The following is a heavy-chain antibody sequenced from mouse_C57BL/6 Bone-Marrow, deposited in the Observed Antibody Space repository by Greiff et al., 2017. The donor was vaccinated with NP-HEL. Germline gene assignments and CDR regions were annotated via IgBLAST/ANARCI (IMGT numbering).Heavy chain of an antibody. CDR2: ISSGSSTI. V-gene: IGHV5-17*01. D-gene: IGHD1-1*01. CDR3: ARRDYSWFAY. Sequence: EVKLMESGGGLVKPGGSLKLSCAASGFTFSDYGMHWVRQAPEKGLEWVAYISSGSSTIYYADTVKGRFTISRDNAKNTLFLQMTSLRSEDTAMYYWARRDYSWFAYWGQGTLVTVSA. J-gene: IGHJ3*01. CDR1: GFTFSDYG.